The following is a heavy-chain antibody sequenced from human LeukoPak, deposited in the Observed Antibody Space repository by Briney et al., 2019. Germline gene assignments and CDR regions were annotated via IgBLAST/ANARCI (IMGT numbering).Heavy chain of an antibody. D-gene: IGHD2-15*01. CDR2: ISCDGSNK. CDR3: ATDPVGYCSSDSCYSVDY. CDR1: GFTFSSYG. J-gene: IGHJ4*02. Sequence: PGGSLRLSCAASGFTFSSYGMHWVRQAPGKGLEWVAVISCDGSNKYYADSVKGRFTISRDNSKNTLYLQMNSLRAEDTAMYYCATDPVGYCSSDSCYSVDYWGQGTLVTVSS. V-gene: IGHV3-30*03.